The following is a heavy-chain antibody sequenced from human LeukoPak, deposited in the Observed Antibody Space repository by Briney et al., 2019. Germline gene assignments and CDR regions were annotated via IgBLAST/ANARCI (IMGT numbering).Heavy chain of an antibody. V-gene: IGHV3-30*02. CDR3: ATVGVEALWFGDHTLDY. D-gene: IGHD3-10*01. CDR2: IRYDGSNK. Sequence: TGGSLRLSCAASGFTFSSYGMHWGRQAAGKGLKWVAFIRYDGSNKYYADSVKGRFTISRDNSKNTLYLQMSSLRSEDTAVYYCATVGVEALWFGDHTLDYWGQGTLVTVSS. J-gene: IGHJ4*02. CDR1: GFTFSSYG.